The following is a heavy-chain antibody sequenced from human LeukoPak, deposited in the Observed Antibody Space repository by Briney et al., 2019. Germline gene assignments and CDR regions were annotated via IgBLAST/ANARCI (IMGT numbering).Heavy chain of an antibody. CDR1: GGTFSSYA. CDR3: ARAKGRDGYNWTFDY. J-gene: IGHJ4*02. V-gene: IGHV1-69*04. D-gene: IGHD5-24*01. CDR2: IIPILGIA. Sequence: ASVKVSCKASGGTFSSYAISWVRQAPGQGLEWMGRIIPILGIANYAQKFQGRVTITADKSTSTAYMELSSLRSEDTAVYYCARAKGRDGYNWTFDYRGQGTLVTVSS.